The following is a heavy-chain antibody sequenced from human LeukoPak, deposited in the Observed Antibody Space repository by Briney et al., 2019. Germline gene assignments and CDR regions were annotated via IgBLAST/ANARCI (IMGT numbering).Heavy chain of an antibody. CDR1: GGSISSGGYY. CDR2: INHSGST. J-gene: IGHJ5*02. CDR3: ARARYDYVWGSYRSANWFDP. Sequence: SETLSLTCTVSGGSISSGGYYWTWIRQHPGKGLEWIGEINHSGSTNYNPSLKSRVTISVDTSKNQFSLKLSSVTAADTAVYYCARARYDYVWGSYRSANWFDPWGQGTLVTVSS. D-gene: IGHD3-16*02. V-gene: IGHV4-39*07.